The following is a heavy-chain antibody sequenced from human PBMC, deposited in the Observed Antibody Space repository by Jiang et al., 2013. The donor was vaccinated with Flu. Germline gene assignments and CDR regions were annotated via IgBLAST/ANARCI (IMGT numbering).Heavy chain of an antibody. Sequence: GSGLVKPSETLSLTCTVSGGSISSSNTFWAWIRQPPGKGLEWIASISYSGRRHYGPSLMSRVTISLDTSKKQLSLKMNSVTAADTAVYYCARQTHVVVVVAASRYYFDLWGQGTLVTVSS. CDR2: ISYSGRR. D-gene: IGHD2-15*01. J-gene: IGHJ4*02. V-gene: IGHV4-39*01. CDR3: ARQTHVVVVVAASRYYFDL. CDR1: GGSISSSNTF.